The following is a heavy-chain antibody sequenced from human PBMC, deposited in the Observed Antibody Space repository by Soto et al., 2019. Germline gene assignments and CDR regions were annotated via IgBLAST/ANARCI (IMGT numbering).Heavy chain of an antibody. CDR2: TYFNSKWYN. CDR3: ARAWGSGWYLDH. CDR1: GYSVSTYSAA. D-gene: IGHD6-19*01. V-gene: IGHV6-1*01. Sequence: QVQLQQSGPGLLKPSQTLSLTCDVSGYSVSTYSAAWNWIRQSPSRGLEWLGRTYFNSKWYNDYAVSVESRISINPDTSKNQFSLQLTSVTAEDPAVYFCARAWGSGWYLDHWGQGTLVTVSS. J-gene: IGHJ5*02.